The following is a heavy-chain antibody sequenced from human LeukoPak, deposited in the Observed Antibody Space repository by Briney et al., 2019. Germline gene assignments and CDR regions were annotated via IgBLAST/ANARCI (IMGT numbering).Heavy chain of an antibody. D-gene: IGHD2-15*01. CDR1: GDSVSSNSAA. CDR3: ARSNRVVVVAATIGYYYYGMDV. V-gene: IGHV6-1*01. Sequence: SQTLSLTCAISGDSVSSNSAAWNWIGQSPSRGLEWLGRTYYRSKWYNDYAVSVKSRITINPDTSKNQFSLQLNSVTPEDTAVYYCARSNRVVVVAATIGYYYYGMDVWGQGTTVTVSS. CDR2: TYYRSKWYN. J-gene: IGHJ6*02.